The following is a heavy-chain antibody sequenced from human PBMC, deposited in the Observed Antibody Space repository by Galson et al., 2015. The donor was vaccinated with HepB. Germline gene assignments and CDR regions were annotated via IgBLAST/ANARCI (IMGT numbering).Heavy chain of an antibody. D-gene: IGHD5-24*01. CDR3: AREMATNDGFDI. V-gene: IGHV1-18*01. J-gene: IGHJ3*02. Sequence: QSGAEVKKPGASVKVSCKASDYTFANSVINWVRQAPGQGLEWMGWISGYNGNTNYAQRLQGRVTMTTDTSTNTAYMELRSLRSDDTAVYYCAREMATNDGFDIWGQGTMVTVSS. CDR1: DYTFANSV. CDR2: ISGYNGNT.